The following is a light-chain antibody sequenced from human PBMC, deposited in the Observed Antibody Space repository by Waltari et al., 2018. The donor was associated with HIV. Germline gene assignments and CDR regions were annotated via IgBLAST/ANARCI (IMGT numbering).Light chain of an antibody. Sequence: QSALTQPASMSGSPGQSITISCAGPTSDIGPSHSVSWYQQHTDRAPKLILYDVSSRPSGVDSRFSGSKSGNTASLTISDLRSDDEAVYYCSSYRTTFIFGAGTKLNVL. CDR1: TSDIGPSHS. V-gene: IGLV2-14*03. CDR2: DVS. CDR3: SSYRTTFI. J-gene: IGLJ2*01.